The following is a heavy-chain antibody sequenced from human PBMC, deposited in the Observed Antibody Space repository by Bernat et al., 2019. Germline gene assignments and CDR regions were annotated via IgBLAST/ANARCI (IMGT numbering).Heavy chain of an antibody. CDR1: GFTFSDYY. Sequence: QVQLVESGGGLVKPGGSLRLSCAASGFTFSDYYMSWIRQAPGKGLDWVSYISSSSSYTNYADTGKGRFTITRDNAKNSLYLQMNSLRAEDTAVYYCAGGTSTSAHYMDVWGKGTTVTVSS. CDR3: AGGTSTSAHYMDV. J-gene: IGHJ6*03. CDR2: ISSSSSYT. V-gene: IGHV3-11*05.